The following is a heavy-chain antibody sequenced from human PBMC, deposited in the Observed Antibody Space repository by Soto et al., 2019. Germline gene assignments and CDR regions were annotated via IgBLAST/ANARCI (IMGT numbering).Heavy chain of an antibody. D-gene: IGHD6-13*01. V-gene: IGHV3-11*06. Sequence: QVQLVESGGGLVKPGGSLRLSCAASGFTFSDYYMSWIRQAPGKGLEWVSYISSSSSYTNYADSVKGRFTISRDNAKNSLYLQMNSLRAEDTAVYYCARKAEAGRSLARYSGWFDPWGQGTLVTVSS. J-gene: IGHJ5*02. CDR1: GFTFSDYY. CDR2: ISSSSSYT. CDR3: ARKAEAGRSLARYSGWFDP.